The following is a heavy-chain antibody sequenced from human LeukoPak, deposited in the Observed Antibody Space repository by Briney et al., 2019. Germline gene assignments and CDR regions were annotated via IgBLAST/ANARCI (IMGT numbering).Heavy chain of an antibody. D-gene: IGHD5-18*01. Sequence: SETLSLTCTVSGGSISSSSYYWGWICQPLGKGLEWIGSIYYSGSTYYNPSLKRRVTISVDTSKNQFSLKLSSVTAADTAVYYCASTVGTAMVNYWGQGTLVTVSS. CDR3: ASTVGTAMVNY. J-gene: IGHJ4*02. CDR2: IYYSGST. CDR1: GGSISSSSYY. V-gene: IGHV4-39*01.